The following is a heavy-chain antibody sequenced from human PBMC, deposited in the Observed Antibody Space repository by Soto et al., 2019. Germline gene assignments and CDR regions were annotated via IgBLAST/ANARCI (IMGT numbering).Heavy chain of an antibody. V-gene: IGHV3-74*03. CDR1: TFTFNTYW. D-gene: IGHD5-12*01. CDR2: INSDGTKT. J-gene: IGHJ5*02. Sequence: EVQLVESGGTLVQPGGSLRLSCAASTFTFNTYWMHWVRQAPGKGLVWVSRINSDGTKTTYADSVKGRFTISRDNVKNTVYLQMNSLRAEDTAMYYCATVATNSYNWVDPWGQGTLVTVSS. CDR3: ATVATNSYNWVDP.